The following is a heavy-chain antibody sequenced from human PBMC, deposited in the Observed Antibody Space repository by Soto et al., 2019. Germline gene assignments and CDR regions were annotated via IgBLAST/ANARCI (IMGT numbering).Heavy chain of an antibody. Sequence: QVRLVESGGGWVQPGRSRRLSCTASGFSFSSYAMYWFRQPPGRGLGWVAVISHDGINKHYADSVKGRVTVSRDNSNHSLDLQLNSLRGEDTAMYYCARDMYSSDYFVKWFEPWGQGTLVTVSS. CDR2: ISHDGINK. D-gene: IGHD6-19*01. CDR3: ARDMYSSDYFVKWFEP. CDR1: GFSFSSYA. V-gene: IGHV3-30*04. J-gene: IGHJ5*02.